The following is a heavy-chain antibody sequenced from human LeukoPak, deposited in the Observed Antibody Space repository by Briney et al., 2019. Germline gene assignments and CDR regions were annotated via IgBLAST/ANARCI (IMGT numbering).Heavy chain of an antibody. D-gene: IGHD2-15*01. V-gene: IGHV3-13*04. Sequence: SGGSLRLSCAASGFAFSSYDMHWVRQATGKGLEWVSGIGIAADTYYAGSVKGRFTISRDNVKNSLYLQMNSLRAGDTAVYYCVRAVYCSGGSCTLSPPLWGQGALVTVSS. J-gene: IGHJ4*02. CDR1: GFAFSSYD. CDR2: IGIAADT. CDR3: VRAVYCSGGSCTLSPPL.